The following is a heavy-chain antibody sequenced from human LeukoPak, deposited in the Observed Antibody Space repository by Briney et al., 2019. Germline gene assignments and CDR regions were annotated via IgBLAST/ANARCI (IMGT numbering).Heavy chain of an antibody. CDR3: ARESESSGWYDY. Sequence: PGGSPGLSCAAPGFMFHDYAIHWVRQAPGKGLEWVSLISGDDGSTFYADSVKGRFTISRDNSKNSLYLQMNSLRSDDTALYYCARESESSGWYDYWGQGTLVTVSS. V-gene: IGHV3-43*02. CDR2: ISGDDGST. CDR1: GFMFHDYA. D-gene: IGHD6-19*01. J-gene: IGHJ4*02.